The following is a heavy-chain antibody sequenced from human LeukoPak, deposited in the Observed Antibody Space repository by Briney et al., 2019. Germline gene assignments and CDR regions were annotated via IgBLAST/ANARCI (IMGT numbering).Heavy chain of an antibody. CDR2: IYSSGST. D-gene: IGHD5-18*01. CDR1: GGSISTYY. Sequence: SETLSLTCTVSGGSISTYYWTWIRQPAGKGLEWIGRIYSSGSTNYSPSLKSRVTMSLDTSKNQFSLKLTSVTAADTAFYYCAGYSTSGTWFDPWGQGTLVTVSS. CDR3: AGYSTSGTWFDP. V-gene: IGHV4-4*07. J-gene: IGHJ5*02.